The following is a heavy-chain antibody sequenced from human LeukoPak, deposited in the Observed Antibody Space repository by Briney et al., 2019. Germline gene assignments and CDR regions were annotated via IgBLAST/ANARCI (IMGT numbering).Heavy chain of an antibody. J-gene: IGHJ4*02. V-gene: IGHV1-2*02. D-gene: IGHD3-10*01. CDR3: ARILYYYGSGSPH. CDR1: GYTFTSYG. Sequence: ASVKVSCKASGYTFTSYGISWVRQAPGQGLEWMGWMNPNSGGTNYAQKFQGRVTMTRDTSISTAYMELSRLRSGDTAVYYCARILYYYGSGSPHWGQGTLVTVSS. CDR2: MNPNSGGT.